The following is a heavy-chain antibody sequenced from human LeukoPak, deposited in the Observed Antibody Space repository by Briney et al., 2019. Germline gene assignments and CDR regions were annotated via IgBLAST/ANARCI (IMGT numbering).Heavy chain of an antibody. V-gene: IGHV3-23*01. CDR2: ISHSGGAT. J-gene: IGHJ4*02. D-gene: IGHD5-24*01. CDR3: ANFKGKDGIKDHFDY. Sequence: GGSLRLSCAAFGIAFDRNAMSWVRQAPGKGLEWVSTISHSGGATHYADSVKGRFTISRDNSKNTVSLQMSSLRVEDTAVYYCANFKGKDGIKDHFDYWGQGTLVTVSS. CDR1: GIAFDRNA.